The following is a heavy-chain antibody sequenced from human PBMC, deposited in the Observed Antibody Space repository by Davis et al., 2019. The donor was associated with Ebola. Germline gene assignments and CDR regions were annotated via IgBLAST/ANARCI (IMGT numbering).Heavy chain of an antibody. V-gene: IGHV3-11*01. CDR1: GFTFNYYY. CDR3: AKDIHYYYGMDV. J-gene: IGHJ6*02. Sequence: GASLKISCAASGFTFNYYYLSWIRQAPGKGLEWVSYISSSGSTIYYADSVKGRFTISRENAKNSLYLQMNSLRAEDTALYYCAKDIHYYYGMDVWGQGTTVTVSS. CDR2: ISSSGSTI.